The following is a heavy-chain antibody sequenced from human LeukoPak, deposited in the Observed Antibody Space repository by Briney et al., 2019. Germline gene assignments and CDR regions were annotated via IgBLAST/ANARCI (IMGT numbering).Heavy chain of an antibody. CDR3: ARYPDFYYAMDV. V-gene: IGHV3-21*04. J-gene: IGHJ6*02. CDR2: ISSSSSYI. Sequence: TGGSLRLSCAASGFTFSSYSMNWVRQAPGKGLEWVSSISSSSSYIYYADSVKGRFTISRDISKNTLYLQMNSLRGEDTAIYYCARYPDFYYAMDVWGQGTTVTVSS. CDR1: GFTFSSYS. D-gene: IGHD3-16*02.